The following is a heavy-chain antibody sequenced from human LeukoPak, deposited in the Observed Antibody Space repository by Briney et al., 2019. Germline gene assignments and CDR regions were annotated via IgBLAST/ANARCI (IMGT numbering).Heavy chain of an antibody. Sequence: ASVKVSCKASGYTFTGYYMHWVRQAPGQGLEWMGWINPNSGGTNYAQKFQGWVTMTRDTSISTAYMELSRLRSDDTAVYYCARDFSPLYLRGGNSVRAFDIWGQGTMVTVSS. CDR3: ARDFSPLYLRGGNSVRAFDI. V-gene: IGHV1-2*04. J-gene: IGHJ3*02. D-gene: IGHD4-23*01. CDR2: INPNSGGT. CDR1: GYTFTGYY.